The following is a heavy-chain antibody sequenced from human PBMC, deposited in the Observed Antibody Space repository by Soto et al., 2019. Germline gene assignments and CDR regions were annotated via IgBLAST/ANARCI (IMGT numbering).Heavy chain of an antibody. CDR1: GFTFSSYA. D-gene: IGHD1-26*01. V-gene: IGHV3-30-3*01. CDR3: ARGACELLPLLFEC. CDR2: ISYDGSNK. J-gene: IGHJ4*02. Sequence: QVQLVESGGGVVQPGRSLRLSCAASGFTFSSYAMHWVRQAPGKGLEWVAVISYDGSNKYYADSVKGRFTISRDNSKNTVYLQRNSLSAEDTAVYYCARGACELLPLLFECWGQGTLVTVSS.